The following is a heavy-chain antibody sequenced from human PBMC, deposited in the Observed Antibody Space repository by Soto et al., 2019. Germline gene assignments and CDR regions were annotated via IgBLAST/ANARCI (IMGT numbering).Heavy chain of an antibody. CDR3: ASGYGSGWYAFTS. CDR1: GITFSDHY. V-gene: IGHV3-72*01. CDR2: TRNKANSYTT. D-gene: IGHD6-19*01. Sequence: GGSLRLSCAVSGITFSDHYMDWVRQAPGKGLEWVGRTRNKANSYTTEYAASVKGRFTISRDNSKSSLYLQMISLQTEDTALYYCASGYGSGWYAFTSSGQGTMVTVSS. J-gene: IGHJ3*02.